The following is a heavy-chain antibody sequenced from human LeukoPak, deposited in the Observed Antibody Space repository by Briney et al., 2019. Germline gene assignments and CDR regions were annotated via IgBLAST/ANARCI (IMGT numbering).Heavy chain of an antibody. D-gene: IGHD6-13*01. CDR1: GGTFSSYA. V-gene: IGHV1-69*04. Sequence: SVKVSCKASGGTFSSYAISWVRQAPGQGLEWMGRIIPILGIANYAQKFQGRVTITADKSTSTAYMELSSLRSEDTAVYYCARTASSSWYYYGMDVWGQGTTVTVSS. CDR2: IIPILGIA. J-gene: IGHJ6*02. CDR3: ARTASSSWYYYGMDV.